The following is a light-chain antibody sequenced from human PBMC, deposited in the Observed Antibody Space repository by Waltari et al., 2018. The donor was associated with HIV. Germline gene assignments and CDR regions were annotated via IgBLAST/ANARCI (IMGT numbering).Light chain of an antibody. Sequence: QSVLTQSPSASGTPGQRVTISCSGSRSNIGSNTVNWYQQLPGTAPKLLIYTNKQRPSGVPDRVSGSKSGTSASLDISGLQSEDEADYYCAAWDDTLNGYVFGFGTKVTVL. J-gene: IGLJ1*01. CDR3: AAWDDTLNGYV. V-gene: IGLV1-44*01. CDR2: TNK. CDR1: RSNIGSNT.